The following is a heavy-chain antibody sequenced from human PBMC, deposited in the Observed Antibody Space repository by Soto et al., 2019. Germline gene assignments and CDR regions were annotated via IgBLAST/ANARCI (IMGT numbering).Heavy chain of an antibody. V-gene: IGHV4-59*11. CDR1: GGSISGHY. Sequence: SETLSLTCTVSGGSISGHYWTWIRQPPGKGLEWIGYIFYSGSTNYNPSLKSRVTISVDTSKNQFSLKLSSVTAADTAVYYCARVGSSGWSPDYWGPGTLVTVSS. CDR2: IFYSGST. D-gene: IGHD6-19*01. CDR3: ARVGSSGWSPDY. J-gene: IGHJ4*02.